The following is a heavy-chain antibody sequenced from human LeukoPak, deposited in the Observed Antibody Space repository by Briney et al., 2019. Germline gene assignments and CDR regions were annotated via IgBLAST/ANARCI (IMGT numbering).Heavy chain of an antibody. CDR1: GFTFNKYA. J-gene: IGHJ4*02. CDR3: AKDGGIAVAARFDY. D-gene: IGHD6-19*01. V-gene: IGHV3-23*01. Sequence: GGSLRLSCAASGFTFNKYAMSWVRQAPGKGLEWVSAISGSGGSTYYADSVKGRFTISRDNSKNTLYLQMNSLRAEDTAVYYCAKDGGIAVAARFDYWGQGTLVTVSS. CDR2: ISGSGGST.